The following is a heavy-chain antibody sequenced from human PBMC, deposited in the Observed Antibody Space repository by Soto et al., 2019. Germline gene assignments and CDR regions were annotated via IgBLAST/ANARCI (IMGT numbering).Heavy chain of an antibody. D-gene: IGHD5-12*01. CDR1: TFVFSVYS. V-gene: IGHV3-23*01. CDR3: AKDQMATRQYYYYGMDV. Sequence: GGSLRLSCTTSTFVFSVYSLHWVRQAPGKGLEWVSPISSDGDNKYYADSVKGRFTIARDNSKNTLYLQMNSLRAEDTAVYYCAKDQMATRQYYYYGMDVWGQGTTVTVSS. J-gene: IGHJ6*02. CDR2: ISSDGDNK.